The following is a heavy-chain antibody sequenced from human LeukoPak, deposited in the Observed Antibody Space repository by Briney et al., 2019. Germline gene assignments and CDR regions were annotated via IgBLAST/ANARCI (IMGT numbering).Heavy chain of an antibody. J-gene: IGHJ4*02. CDR2: IYTSGST. V-gene: IGHV4-61*02. Sequence: SQTLSLTCTVSGGSISSGTYYWRWIRQPAGKGLEWIGRIYTSGSTNYNPSLKSRITISVDTSKNQFSLKLSSVTAADTAVYYCARNSCPSGSCYDNRGYFDYWGQGTLVTVSS. CDR3: ARNSCPSGSCYDNRGYFDY. CDR1: GGSISSGTYY. D-gene: IGHD2-15*01.